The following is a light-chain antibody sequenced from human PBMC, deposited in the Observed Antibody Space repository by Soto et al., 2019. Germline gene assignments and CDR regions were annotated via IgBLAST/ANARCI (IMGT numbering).Light chain of an antibody. V-gene: IGKV1-5*03. CDR3: QQYNSYSQT. J-gene: IGKJ1*01. CDR2: KAS. Sequence: IQMTQSPSTLSASVRDRVTITCRASQTISNWLAWYQQKPGKAPKLLIYKASTLESGVPSRFSGSGSGTEFTLTISSLQPEDFATYYCQQYNSYSQTFGQGTKVEIK. CDR1: QTISNW.